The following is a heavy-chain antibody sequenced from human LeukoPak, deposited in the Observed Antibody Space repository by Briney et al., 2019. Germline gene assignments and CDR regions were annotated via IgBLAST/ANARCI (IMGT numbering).Heavy chain of an antibody. Sequence: SETLSLTCAVYGGSFSGFYWNWIRQPPGKGLEWIGEIDHSGSTNYNPSLKSRVTISVDTSKNQFSLKLSSVTAADTAVYYCARDLPYYYGSGASGAFDIWGQGTMVTVSS. CDR2: IDHSGST. J-gene: IGHJ3*02. D-gene: IGHD3-10*01. V-gene: IGHV4-34*01. CDR1: GGSFSGFY. CDR3: ARDLPYYYGSGASGAFDI.